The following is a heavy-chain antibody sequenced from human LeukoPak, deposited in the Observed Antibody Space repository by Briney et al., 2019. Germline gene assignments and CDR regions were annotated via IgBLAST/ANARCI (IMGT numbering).Heavy chain of an antibody. Sequence: PSETLSLTXTVSGYSISSGYYWGWIRQPPGKGLEWIGSICHSGSTYYNPSLKSRVTISVDTSKNQFSLKLSSVTAADTAVYYCARALLNCGGDCYPYYFDYWGQGTLVTVSS. D-gene: IGHD2-21*01. CDR2: ICHSGST. J-gene: IGHJ4*02. CDR3: ARALLNCGGDCYPYYFDY. CDR1: GYSISSGYY. V-gene: IGHV4-38-2*02.